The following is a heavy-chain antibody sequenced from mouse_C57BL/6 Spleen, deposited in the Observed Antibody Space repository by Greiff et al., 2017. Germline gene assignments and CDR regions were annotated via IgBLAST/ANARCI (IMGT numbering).Heavy chain of an antibody. CDR2: IYPGDGDT. CDR1: GYAFSSYW. D-gene: IGHD1-1*01. CDR3: ARKKDYGSSPYYFDY. Sequence: LQESGAELVKPGASVKISSKASGYAFSSYWMNWVKQRPGKGLEWIGQIYPGDGDTNYNGKFKGKATLTADKSSSTAYMQLSSLTSEDSAVYFCARKKDYGSSPYYFDYWGQGTTLTVSS. J-gene: IGHJ2*01. V-gene: IGHV1-80*01.